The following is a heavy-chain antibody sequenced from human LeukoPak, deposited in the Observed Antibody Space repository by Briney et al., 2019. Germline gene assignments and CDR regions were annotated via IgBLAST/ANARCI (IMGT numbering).Heavy chain of an antibody. CDR2: ISGSGGST. CDR1: GFTFSSYA. CDR3: AKDIKFLLAGGSEYFQH. V-gene: IGHV3-23*01. Sequence: GGSLRLSCAASGFTFSSYAMSWVRQAPGKGLDWVSGISGSGGSTYYADSVKGRFTISGDNSKKTLYLQMNSLRAEDTAVYYCAKDIKFLLAGGSEYFQHWGQGTLVTVSS. J-gene: IGHJ1*01. D-gene: IGHD6-19*01.